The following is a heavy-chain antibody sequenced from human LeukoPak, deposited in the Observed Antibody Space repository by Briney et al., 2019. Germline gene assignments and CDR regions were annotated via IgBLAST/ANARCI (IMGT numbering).Heavy chain of an antibody. CDR1: GGTFSSYA. Sequence: SVKVSCKASGGTFSSYAISWVRQAPGQGLEWMGGIIPIFGTANYAQKFQGRVTITADESTSTAYMELSSLRSEDTAVYYCARFSDFWSGRHYYMDVWGKGTTVTVSS. CDR2: IIPIFGTA. D-gene: IGHD3-3*01. V-gene: IGHV1-69*01. CDR3: ARFSDFWSGRHYYMDV. J-gene: IGHJ6*03.